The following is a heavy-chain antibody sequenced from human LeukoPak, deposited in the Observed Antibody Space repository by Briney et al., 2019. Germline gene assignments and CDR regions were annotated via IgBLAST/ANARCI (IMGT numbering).Heavy chain of an antibody. CDR1: GGSISTDY. V-gene: IGHV4-59*08. D-gene: IGHD3-9*01. Sequence: SETLSLTCTVSGGSISTDYWSWIRQPPGKGLEWIGYIYYIGNTNYNPSLKSRVTISVATSKNQFSLKLSSVTAADTAVYYCARLYYDILTGYFYLDSWGQGTLVTVSS. CDR2: IYYIGNT. CDR3: ARLYYDILTGYFYLDS. J-gene: IGHJ5*01.